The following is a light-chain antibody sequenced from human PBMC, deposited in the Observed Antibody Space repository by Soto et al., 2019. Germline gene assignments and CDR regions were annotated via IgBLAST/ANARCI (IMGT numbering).Light chain of an antibody. Sequence: EIVLTQSPGTLSLSPGERATLSCRASQSVSSGHLAWYQQKPGQAPRLLIYGVSSRATGIPDRFSGSGSGTDFALSISRLEPEDFAVYYCQQFVSSPWTFGQGTKGEL. J-gene: IGKJ1*01. CDR1: QSVSSGH. V-gene: IGKV3-20*01. CDR3: QQFVSSPWT. CDR2: GVS.